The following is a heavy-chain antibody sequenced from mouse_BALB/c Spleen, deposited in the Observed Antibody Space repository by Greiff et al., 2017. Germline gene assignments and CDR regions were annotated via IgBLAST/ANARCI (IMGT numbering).Heavy chain of an antibody. D-gene: IGHD2-3*01. Sequence: VQLKESGPGLVKPSQSLSLTCTVTGYSITSDYAWNWIRQFPGNKLEWMGYISYSGSTSYNPSLKSRISITRDTSKNQFFLQLNSVTTEDTATYYCAIGGWLLPYYAMDYWGQGTSVTVSS. CDR3: AIGGWLLPYYAMDY. V-gene: IGHV3-2*02. CDR2: ISYSGST. CDR1: GYSITSDYA. J-gene: IGHJ4*01.